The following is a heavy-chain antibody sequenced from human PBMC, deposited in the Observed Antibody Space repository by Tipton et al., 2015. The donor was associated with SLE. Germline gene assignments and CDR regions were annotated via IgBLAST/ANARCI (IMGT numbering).Heavy chain of an antibody. CDR1: GGSISGYY. CDR3: ARNPDYYVSGSHFDS. V-gene: IGHV4-59*01. J-gene: IGHJ4*02. D-gene: IGHD3-10*01. CDR2: IYYSGTT. Sequence: TLSLTCTVSGGSISGYYWSWIRQPPGKGLEWISYIYYSGTTRYNPSLKSRVTISLDTSENQFSLRLTSVTAADTAVYYCARNPDYYVSGSHFDSWGQGTLVTVSS.